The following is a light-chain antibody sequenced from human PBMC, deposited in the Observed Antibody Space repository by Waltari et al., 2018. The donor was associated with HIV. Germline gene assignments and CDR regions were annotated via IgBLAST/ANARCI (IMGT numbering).Light chain of an antibody. CDR1: NPNIGKNN. V-gene: IGLV1-47*01. J-gene: IGLJ3*02. CDR3: EAWDDSLSSPV. CDR2: RHS. Sequence: QSILTQPPSASATPGQTVTMSCSGTNPNIGKNNVYWYQQFPGTAPQLLISRHSQRPSGVPALFSGSKSGASASLVISGVRSEDEADYYCEAWDDSLSSPVFGGGTKLTVL.